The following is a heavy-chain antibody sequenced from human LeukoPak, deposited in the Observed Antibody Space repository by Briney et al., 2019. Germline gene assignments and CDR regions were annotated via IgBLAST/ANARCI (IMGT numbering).Heavy chain of an antibody. CDR3: ARELDHYYYYYMDV. Sequence: GGSLRLSCAASGFTFSDYWMNWVRQAPGKGLEWVANIKQDGSEKYYVDSVKGRFTISRDNAKNSLYLQMNSLRAEDTAVYYCARELDHYYYYYMDVWGKGTTVTVSS. D-gene: IGHD1-1*01. J-gene: IGHJ6*03. CDR2: IKQDGSEK. V-gene: IGHV3-7*01. CDR1: GFTFSDYW.